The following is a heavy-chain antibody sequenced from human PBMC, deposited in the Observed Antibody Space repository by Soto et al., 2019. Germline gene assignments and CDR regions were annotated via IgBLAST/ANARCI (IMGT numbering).Heavy chain of an antibody. D-gene: IGHD1-26*01. CDR3: ARDLGRPKGSLKNAAVEL. CDR1: GFSFRNCG. CDR2: IWYEGITK. J-gene: IGHJ3*01. V-gene: IGHV3-33*01. Sequence: QVQLVESGGGAVQSGRSLTLSCAASGFSFRNCGMHWVRQAPGKGLEWVSVIWYEGITKYYAEPVKGRFTISRDTSRNALYLQMDRLGAKDTAVYYCARDLGRPKGSLKNAAVELWGQGTVVTVSS.